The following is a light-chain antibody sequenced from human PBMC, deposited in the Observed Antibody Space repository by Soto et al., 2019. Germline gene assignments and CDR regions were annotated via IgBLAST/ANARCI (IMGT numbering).Light chain of an antibody. CDR2: SAS. CDR1: QSVSSN. J-gene: IGKJ1*01. Sequence: EIWLTQSPDILSVSPGERATLSCRASQSVSSNFAWYQQKPGQAPRLLIHSASTRATGFPVRFSGSGSGTAFTRTIISRQSKDFAVYYCQHYIQWPPAFGQGTKVEIK. V-gene: IGKV3-15*01. CDR3: QHYIQWPPA.